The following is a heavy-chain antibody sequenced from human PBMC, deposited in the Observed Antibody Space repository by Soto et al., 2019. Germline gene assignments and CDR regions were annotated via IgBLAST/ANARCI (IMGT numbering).Heavy chain of an antibody. Sequence: TLSLTCTVSGGSISSGDYYWSWIRQPPGKALEWLALIYWDDDKRYSPSLKSRLTITKDTSKNQVALTMTNMDPVDTATYYCAHRLDYYDSSGYYFYYFDYWGQGTLVTVSS. CDR3: AHRLDYYDSSGYYFYYFDY. CDR1: GGSISSGDYY. J-gene: IGHJ4*02. CDR2: IYWDDDK. D-gene: IGHD3-22*01. V-gene: IGHV2-5*08.